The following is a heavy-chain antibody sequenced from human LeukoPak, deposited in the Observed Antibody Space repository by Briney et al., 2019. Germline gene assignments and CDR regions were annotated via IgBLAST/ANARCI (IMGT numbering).Heavy chain of an antibody. D-gene: IGHD2-21*02. Sequence: SQTLSLTCAISGDSVSSDNAAWNWIRQSPSRGLECLGRTYYRSKWYNDYAVSVKSRITINPDTSKNQFSLHLNSVTPEDTAVYFCARISGSGDYYFDLWGPGTLVTVSS. CDR3: ARISGSGDYYFDL. V-gene: IGHV6-1*01. CDR2: TYYRSKWYN. J-gene: IGHJ2*01. CDR1: GDSVSSDNAA.